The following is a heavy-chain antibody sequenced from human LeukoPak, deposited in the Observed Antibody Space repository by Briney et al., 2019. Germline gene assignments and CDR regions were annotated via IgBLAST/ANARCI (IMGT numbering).Heavy chain of an antibody. CDR1: RFTFTSYV. CDR2: ISASGVGT. D-gene: IGHD1-26*01. Sequence: GGSLRLSCAASRFTFTSYVMSWVRQTPGKGLEWGSGISASGVGTYYADFVRGRFNISRDKSKNTLNLKTNSLRADYTAVYYGASRVGALGLDSWGQGTLVTVSS. J-gene: IGHJ4*02. CDR3: ASRVGALGLDS. V-gene: IGHV3-23*01.